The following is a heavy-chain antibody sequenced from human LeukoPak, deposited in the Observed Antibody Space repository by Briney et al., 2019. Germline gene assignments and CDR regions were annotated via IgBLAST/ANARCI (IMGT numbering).Heavy chain of an antibody. Sequence: GSLRLSCAASGFTFSSYSMNWVRQAPGKGLEWVSSISSSSSYIYYADSVKGRFTISRDNAKNSLYLQMNSLRAEDTAVYYCARAGGTAMVNFDYWGQGTLVTVSS. CDR3: ARAGGTAMVNFDY. CDR2: ISSSSSYI. J-gene: IGHJ4*02. D-gene: IGHD5-18*01. V-gene: IGHV3-21*01. CDR1: GFTFSSYS.